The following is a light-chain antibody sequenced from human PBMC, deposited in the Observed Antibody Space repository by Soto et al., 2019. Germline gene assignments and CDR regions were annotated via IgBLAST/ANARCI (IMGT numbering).Light chain of an antibody. J-gene: IGKJ4*01. CDR2: DAS. CDR1: QSVTNK. Sequence: EMLMTQSPATLSVSPGERVSLSCWASQSVTNKLAWYQQRPGQPPRLLLYDASTRATGVPATFSGSGSGTDFTLTISSLQSEDLGVYYCLQRSNWPPTFGGGTKVDIK. V-gene: IGKV3-15*01. CDR3: LQRSNWPPT.